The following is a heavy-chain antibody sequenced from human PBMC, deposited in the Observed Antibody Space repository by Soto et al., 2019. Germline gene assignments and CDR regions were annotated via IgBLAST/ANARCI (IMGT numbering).Heavy chain of an antibody. V-gene: IGHV4-31*03. CDR3: ARGFDRDDVWSGYFGEGLALPYGMDV. J-gene: IGHJ6*02. CDR1: GGSISSGRYF. Sequence: QVHLQESGPGLVQPSQTLALTCSVSGGSISSGRYFWTWIRQAPGTGLEWIGHISYSGSTLYSPSLKSRGTISLDMSRNQFSLRLRSATVADAALYYCARGFDRDDVWSGYFGEGLALPYGMDVWSQGSAIMVSS. D-gene: IGHD3-3*01. CDR2: ISYSGST.